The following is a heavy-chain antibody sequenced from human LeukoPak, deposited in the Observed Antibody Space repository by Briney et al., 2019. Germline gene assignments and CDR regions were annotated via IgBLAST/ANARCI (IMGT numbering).Heavy chain of an antibody. CDR1: GFTFSSYA. CDR3: ARLYYDILTGSDGYGMDV. J-gene: IGHJ6*02. D-gene: IGHD3-9*01. V-gene: IGHV3-30-3*01. Sequence: PGRSLRLSCAASGFTFSSYAMHWVRQAPGKGLEWVAVISYDGSNKYYADSVKGRFTISRDNSKNTLYLQMNSLRAGDTAVYYCARLYYDILTGSDGYGMDVWGQGTTVTVSS. CDR2: ISYDGSNK.